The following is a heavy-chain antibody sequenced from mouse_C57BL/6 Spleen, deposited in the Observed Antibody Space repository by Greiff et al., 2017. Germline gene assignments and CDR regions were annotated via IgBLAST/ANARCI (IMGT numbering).Heavy chain of an antibody. D-gene: IGHD1-1*01. V-gene: IGHV1-15*01. Sequence: QVQLQQSGAELVRPGASVTLSCKASGYTFPDYEMHWVKQTPVHGLEWIGAIDPETGGTAYNQKFKGKAILTADKSSRTAYMELRSLTAEDSAVYYCTRFDDGSQAWCAYWGQGTLVTVSA. CDR1: GYTFPDYE. CDR3: TRFDDGSQAWCAY. J-gene: IGHJ3*01. CDR2: IDPETGGT.